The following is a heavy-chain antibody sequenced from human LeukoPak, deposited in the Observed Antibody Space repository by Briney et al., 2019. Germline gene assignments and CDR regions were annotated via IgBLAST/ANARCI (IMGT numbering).Heavy chain of an antibody. V-gene: IGHV4-34*01. D-gene: IGHD3-10*01. J-gene: IGHJ4*02. Sequence: SETPSLTCAVYGGSFSGYYWSWIRQPPGKGLEWIGEINHSGSTNYNPSLKSRVTISVDASKNQFSLKLSSVTAADTAVYYCARVGWFGTKRYCFDYWGQGTLVTVSS. CDR1: GGSFSGYY. CDR2: INHSGST. CDR3: ARVGWFGTKRYCFDY.